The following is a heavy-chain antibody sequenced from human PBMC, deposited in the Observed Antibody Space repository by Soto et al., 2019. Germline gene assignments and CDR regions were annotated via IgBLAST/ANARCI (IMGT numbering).Heavy chain of an antibody. CDR3: TSGGWGNGDLSFDY. Sequence: QVQLQESGPGLVKPSQTLSLTCTVSGGSISSGDYYWSWIRQPPGKGLEWIGYIYYSGSTYYNPSLKGRVTISVDTSKNQFSLKLSSVTAADTAVYYCTSGGWGNGDLSFDYWGQGTLVTVSS. CDR2: IYYSGST. CDR1: GGSISSGDYY. J-gene: IGHJ4*02. D-gene: IGHD4-17*01. V-gene: IGHV4-30-4*01.